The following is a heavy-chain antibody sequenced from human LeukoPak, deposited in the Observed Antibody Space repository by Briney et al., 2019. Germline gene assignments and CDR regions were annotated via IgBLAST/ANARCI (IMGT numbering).Heavy chain of an antibody. CDR2: IHESGST. CDR1: GVSMRSNNW. Sequence: SGTLSLTCAVSGVSMRSNNWWSWVRQPPGKGLEWIGEIHESGSTNYNPSLKGRVTISVDKSKDQFSLKLSSVTAADTAVYYCARHEGFSQKDWGQGTQVTVS. CDR3: ARHEGFSQKD. J-gene: IGHJ4*02. V-gene: IGHV4-4*02.